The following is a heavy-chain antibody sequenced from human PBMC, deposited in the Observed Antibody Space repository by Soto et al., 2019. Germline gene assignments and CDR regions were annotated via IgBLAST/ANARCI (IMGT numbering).Heavy chain of an antibody. CDR2: ISWNSGSI. V-gene: IGHV3-9*01. D-gene: IGHD4-17*01. Sequence: EVQLVESGGGLVQPGRSLRLSCAASGFTFDDYAMHWVRQAPGKGLEWVSGISWNSGSIGYADSVKGRFTISRDNAKNSLYLQMNSLSAEDTALYYCALIFSTVTHPHLADDAFDIWGQGTMVTVSS. J-gene: IGHJ3*02. CDR3: ALIFSTVTHPHLADDAFDI. CDR1: GFTFDDYA.